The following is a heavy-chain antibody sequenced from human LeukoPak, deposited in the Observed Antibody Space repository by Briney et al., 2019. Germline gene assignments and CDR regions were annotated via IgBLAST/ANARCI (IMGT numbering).Heavy chain of an antibody. V-gene: IGHV3-48*03. D-gene: IGHD3-16*02. CDR3: ARDVSGSYLDY. J-gene: IGHJ4*02. CDR2: TSSSGSTI. CDR1: GFTFSSYE. Sequence: GGSLRLSCAASGFTFSSYEMNWVRQAPGKGLEWVSYTSSSGSTIYYADSVKGRFTISRDNAKNSLYLQMNSLRAEDTAVYYCARDVSGSYLDYWGQGTLVTVSS.